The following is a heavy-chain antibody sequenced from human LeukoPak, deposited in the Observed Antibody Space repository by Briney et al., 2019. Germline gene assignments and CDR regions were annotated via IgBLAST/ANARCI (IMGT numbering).Heavy chain of an antibody. CDR1: GFTFSSYA. CDR3: ASHRAEYYDILTGYSSGYITLEY. V-gene: IGHV3-23*01. CDR2: ISGSGGST. J-gene: IGHJ4*02. D-gene: IGHD3-9*01. Sequence: GGSLRLSCAASGFTFSSYAMSWVRQAPGKGLEWVSAISGSGGSTYYADSVKGRFTISRDNSKNTLYLQMNSLRAEDTAVYYCASHRAEYYDILTGYSSGYITLEYWGQGTLVTVSS.